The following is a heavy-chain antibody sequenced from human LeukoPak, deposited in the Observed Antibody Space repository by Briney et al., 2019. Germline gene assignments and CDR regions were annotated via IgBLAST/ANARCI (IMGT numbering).Heavy chain of an antibody. D-gene: IGHD6-19*01. V-gene: IGHV3-7*05. CDR3: VKGGVAVAGTGNWFDP. J-gene: IGHJ5*02. CDR2: IKEDGSEK. Sequence: GGSLRLSCAVSGFTFSNYWMSWVRQAPGKGLEWVANIKEDGSEKYSVDSVKGRFTISRDNSKNTLYLQMSSLRPEDTAVYYCVKGGVAVAGTGNWFDPWGQGTLVIVSS. CDR1: GFTFSNYW.